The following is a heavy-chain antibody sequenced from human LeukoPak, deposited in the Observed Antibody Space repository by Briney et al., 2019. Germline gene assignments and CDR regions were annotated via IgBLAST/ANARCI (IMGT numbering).Heavy chain of an antibody. CDR1: GFTFNNFG. CDR2: ISYDGGNK. CDR3: AKGTKAFSDYGYYFDY. V-gene: IGHV3-30*18. J-gene: IGHJ4*02. Sequence: PGRSLRLSCAASGFTFNNFGMYWVRQAPGKGLEWVAFISYDGGNKYYPDSVKDRFTISRDNSKNTVYLQVSSLRTEDTAVFYCAKGTKAFSDYGYYFDYWGQGTLVTVSS. D-gene: IGHD3-10*01.